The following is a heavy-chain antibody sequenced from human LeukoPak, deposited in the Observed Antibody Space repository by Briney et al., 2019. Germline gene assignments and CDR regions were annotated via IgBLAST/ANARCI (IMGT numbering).Heavy chain of an antibody. D-gene: IGHD1-26*01. CDR2: IGITGSST. CDR3: AKSMGAPRYFDS. Sequence: GGSLRLSCAASGFTFSSYAMSWVRQAPGTRLEWVSVIGITGSSTYYADSVKGRFTISRDNPKNTLYLQMNSLRAEDTAVYYCAKSMGAPRYFDSWGRGTLVTVSS. V-gene: IGHV3-23*01. J-gene: IGHJ4*02. CDR1: GFTFSSYA.